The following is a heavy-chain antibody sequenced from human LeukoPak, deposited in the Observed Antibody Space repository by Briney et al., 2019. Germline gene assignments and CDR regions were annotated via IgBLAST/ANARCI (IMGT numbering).Heavy chain of an antibody. CDR1: GYTFTTFG. V-gene: IGHV1-18*01. J-gene: IGHJ3*01. CDR2: ISTCNSNI. CDR3: ARGRLPADAFDV. D-gene: IGHD2-2*01. Sequence: ASVKVSCKASGYTFTTFGFTWVRQAPGQGLEWLGWISTCNSNINYAQNFQDRLTLTTDTSTNTAYMELSSLRFDDTAIYYCARGRLPADAFDVWGQGTLVTVSS.